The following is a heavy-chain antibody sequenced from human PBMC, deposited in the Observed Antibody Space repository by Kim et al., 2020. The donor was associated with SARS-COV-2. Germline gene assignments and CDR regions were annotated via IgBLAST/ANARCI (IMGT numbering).Heavy chain of an antibody. V-gene: IGHV3-23*01. J-gene: IGHJ4*02. CDR2: ISGSGGST. Sequence: GGSLRLSCAASGFTFSSYAMSWVRQSPGKGLEWVSAISGSGGSTYYADSVKGRFTISRDNSKNTLYLQMTSLRAEDTAVYYCAKDPRAVEVPAAVLFDYWGQGTLVTVSS. CDR1: GFTFSSYA. CDR3: AKDPRAVEVPAAVLFDY. D-gene: IGHD2-2*01.